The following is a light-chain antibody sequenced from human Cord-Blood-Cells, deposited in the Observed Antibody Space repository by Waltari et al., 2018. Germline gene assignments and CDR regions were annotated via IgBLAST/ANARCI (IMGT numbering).Light chain of an antibody. J-gene: IGKJ4*01. V-gene: IGKV1-33*01. CDR1: QDISTY. CDR3: QQYDNLPRT. Sequence: DIQMTQSPSSLSASVGDRVTITCQASQDISTYLNWYQQKPGKAPKLLIYDASNLETGVPSRFSGSGSGTDFTFCISSLQREDIGTYYCQQYDNLPRTFGGGTKGEIK. CDR2: DAS.